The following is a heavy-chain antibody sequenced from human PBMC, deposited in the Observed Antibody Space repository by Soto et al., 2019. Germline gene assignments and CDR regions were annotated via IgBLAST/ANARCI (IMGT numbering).Heavy chain of an antibody. Sequence: ASVKVSCKASGYTFTSYYMHWVRQAPGQGLEWMGIINPSGGSTSYAQKFQGRVTMTRDTSTSTVYMELSSLRSEDTAVYYCAREGYYGSGSYPYYYGMDVWGQGTTVTVSS. CDR3: AREGYYGSGSYPYYYGMDV. CDR1: GYTFTSYY. V-gene: IGHV1-46*01. CDR2: INPSGGST. J-gene: IGHJ6*02. D-gene: IGHD3-10*01.